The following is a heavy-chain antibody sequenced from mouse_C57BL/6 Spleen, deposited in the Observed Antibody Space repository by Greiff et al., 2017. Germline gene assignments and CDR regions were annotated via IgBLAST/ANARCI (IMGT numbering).Heavy chain of an antibody. Sequence: EVKVVESGGGLVKPGGSLKLSCAASGFTFSSYAMSWVRQTPEKRLEWVATISDGGSYTYYPDNVKGRFTISRDNAKNNLYLQMSHLKSEDTAMYYCARDYDYDAYAMDYWGQGTSVTVSS. CDR3: ARDYDYDAYAMDY. D-gene: IGHD2-4*01. V-gene: IGHV5-4*01. J-gene: IGHJ4*01. CDR1: GFTFSSYA. CDR2: ISDGGSYT.